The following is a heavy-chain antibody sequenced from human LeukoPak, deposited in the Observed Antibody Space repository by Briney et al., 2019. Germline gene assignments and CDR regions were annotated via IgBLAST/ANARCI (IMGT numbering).Heavy chain of an antibody. V-gene: IGHV1-46*01. CDR2: INPSGGST. Sequence: GASVKVSCKASGYTFTSYYMHWARQAPGQGLEWMGIINPSGGSTSYAQKFQGRVTMTRDMSTSTVYMELSSLRSEDTAVYYCAWAYSSSWYDAVYWGQGTLVTVSS. CDR1: GYTFTSYY. CDR3: AWAYSSSWYDAVY. J-gene: IGHJ4*02. D-gene: IGHD6-13*01.